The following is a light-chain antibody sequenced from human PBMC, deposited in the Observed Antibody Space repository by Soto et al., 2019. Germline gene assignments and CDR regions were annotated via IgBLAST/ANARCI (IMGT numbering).Light chain of an antibody. CDR3: QQSYSTPTT. V-gene: IGKV1-39*01. CDR1: QSISSY. Sequence: DIQMTQSPSSLSASVGDRVTITCRASQSISSYLNWYQQKPGKAPKLLIYAASSLQSGVPSRFSGSGSGTEFTLTISSLQREGFATYYCQQSYSTPTTFGQGTKVEIK. CDR2: AAS. J-gene: IGKJ1*01.